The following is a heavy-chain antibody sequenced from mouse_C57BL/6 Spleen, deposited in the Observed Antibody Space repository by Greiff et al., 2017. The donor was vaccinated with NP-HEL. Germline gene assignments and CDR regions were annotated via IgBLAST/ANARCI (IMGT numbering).Heavy chain of an antibody. CDR1: GYSITSGYD. CDR3: ARTHYYGSSFWYFDV. J-gene: IGHJ1*03. V-gene: IGHV3-1*01. D-gene: IGHD1-1*01. CDR2: ISYSGST. Sequence: DVQLQESGPGMVKPSQSLSLTCTVTGYSITSGYDWHWIRHFPGNKLEWMGYISYSGSTNYNPSLKSRISITHDTSKNHFFLKLNSVTTEDTAPYYCARTHYYGSSFWYFDVWGTGTTVTVSS.